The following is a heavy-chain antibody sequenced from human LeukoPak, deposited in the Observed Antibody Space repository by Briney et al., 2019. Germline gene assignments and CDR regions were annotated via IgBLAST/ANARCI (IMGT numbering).Heavy chain of an antibody. CDR2: INHSGST. D-gene: IGHD2-15*01. CDR3: ARFRYCSGGSCYFPNWFDP. Sequence: SETLSLTCAVYGGSFSGYYWSWIRQPPGKGLEWIGEINHSGSTNYNPSPKSRVTISVDTSKNQFSLKLSSVTAADTAVYYCARFRYCSGGSCYFPNWFDPWGQGTLVTVSS. CDR1: GGSFSGYY. V-gene: IGHV4-34*01. J-gene: IGHJ5*02.